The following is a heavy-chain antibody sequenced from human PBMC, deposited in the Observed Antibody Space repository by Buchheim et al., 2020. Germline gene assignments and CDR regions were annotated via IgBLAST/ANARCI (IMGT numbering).Heavy chain of an antibody. J-gene: IGHJ4*02. CDR1: GGSISSYY. Sequence: QVQLQESGPGLVKPSETLSLTCTVSGGSISSYYWSWIRQPPGKGLEWIGYIYYSGSPNYNPSLKSRVTISVDTSKNQFSLKLNCVTAADTAVYYCARDSSGWGGGLKTDYWGQGTL. D-gene: IGHD3-22*01. CDR2: IYYSGSP. CDR3: ARDSSGWGGGLKTDY. V-gene: IGHV4-59*01.